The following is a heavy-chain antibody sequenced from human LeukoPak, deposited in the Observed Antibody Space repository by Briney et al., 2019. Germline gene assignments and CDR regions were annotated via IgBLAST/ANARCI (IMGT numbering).Heavy chain of an antibody. CDR2: IYSGGST. Sequence: PGGSLRLSCAASGFTVSSNYMSWVRQAPGKGLEWVSVIYSGGSTYYADSVKGRFTISRDNSKNTLYLQMNSLRAEDTAVYYCARYCSSTSCYRYGNYYYYGMDVWGQGTTVTVSS. CDR1: GFTVSSNY. J-gene: IGHJ6*02. CDR3: ARYCSSTSCYRYGNYYYYGMDV. D-gene: IGHD2-2*01. V-gene: IGHV3-53*01.